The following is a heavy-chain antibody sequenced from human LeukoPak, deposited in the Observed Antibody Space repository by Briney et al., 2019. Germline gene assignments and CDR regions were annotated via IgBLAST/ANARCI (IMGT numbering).Heavy chain of an antibody. J-gene: IGHJ4*02. V-gene: IGHV1-8*01. Sequence: GASVKVSCKASGYTITSYDINWVRQATGQGLEWMGWMNPNSGNTGYAQKFQGRITMTRNTSISTAYMELSSLRSEDTAVYYCARGRDIAVAGTMALWDYWGQGTLVTVSS. CDR2: MNPNSGNT. CDR1: GYTITSYD. CDR3: ARGRDIAVAGTMALWDY. D-gene: IGHD6-19*01.